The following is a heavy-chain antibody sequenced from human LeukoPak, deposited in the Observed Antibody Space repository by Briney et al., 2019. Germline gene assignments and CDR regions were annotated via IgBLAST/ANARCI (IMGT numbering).Heavy chain of an antibody. Sequence: PGGSLRLSCAASGFTFSSYAMSWVRQAPGKGLEWVSAISGSGGSTYYADSVKGRFTISRDNSKNTLYLQMNSLRAEDTTVYYCARAEYSSSWPPGPNWFDPWGQGTLVTVSS. CDR3: ARAEYSSSWPPGPNWFDP. CDR2: ISGSGGST. J-gene: IGHJ5*02. V-gene: IGHV3-23*01. CDR1: GFTFSSYA. D-gene: IGHD6-13*01.